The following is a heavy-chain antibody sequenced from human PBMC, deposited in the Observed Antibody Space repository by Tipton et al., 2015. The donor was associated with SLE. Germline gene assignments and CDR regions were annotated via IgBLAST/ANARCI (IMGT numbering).Heavy chain of an antibody. D-gene: IGHD3-9*01. V-gene: IGHV1-8*01. CDR2: MNPHSGNT. CDR1: GYTFPNND. Sequence: QLVQSGAEVKKPGASVKVSCKASGYTFPNNDINWVRQATGQGLEWMGWMNPHSGNTGYAQKFQGRVTMTRNTSIITAYLELSSLTSDDTAVYYCARGVPGELRDFDWILDAFNIWGQGTEVTVSS. J-gene: IGHJ3*02. CDR3: ARGVPGELRDFDWILDAFNI.